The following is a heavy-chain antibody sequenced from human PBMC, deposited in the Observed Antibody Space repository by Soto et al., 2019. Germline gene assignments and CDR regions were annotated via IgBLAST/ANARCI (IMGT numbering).Heavy chain of an antibody. Sequence: PGESLKISCKGSGYSFTSYWIGWVRQMPGKGLEWMGIIYPGDSDTRYSPSFQGQVTISADKSISTAYLQWSSLKASDTAMYYCARHHLAVPAAMNAFDIWGQGTMVTVSS. D-gene: IGHD2-2*01. CDR1: GYSFTSYW. J-gene: IGHJ3*02. V-gene: IGHV5-51*01. CDR2: IYPGDSDT. CDR3: ARHHLAVPAAMNAFDI.